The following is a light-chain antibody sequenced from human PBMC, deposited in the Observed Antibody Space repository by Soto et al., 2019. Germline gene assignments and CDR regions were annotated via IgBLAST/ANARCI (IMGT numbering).Light chain of an antibody. CDR3: QQLFDSPIT. CDR2: AAS. V-gene: IGKV1-9*01. Sequence: LTQSPGTLSLSPGESVTITCRASQVISTSLAWYQVKPGKAPKLLIYAASTLESGVPSRFSATVSGTEFSLTITSLQPEDFATYYCQQLFDSPITFGQGTRLEIK. CDR1: QVISTS. J-gene: IGKJ5*01.